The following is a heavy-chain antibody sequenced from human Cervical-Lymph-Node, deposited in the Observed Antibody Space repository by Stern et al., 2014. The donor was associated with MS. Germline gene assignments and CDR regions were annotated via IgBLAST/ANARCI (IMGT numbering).Heavy chain of an antibody. D-gene: IGHD5-12*01. CDR1: GYSFTNYW. J-gene: IGHJ4*02. CDR2: IYPGDSDT. CDR3: ARGSGYSTY. V-gene: IGHV5-51*01. Sequence: MQLVQSGAEVRKPGESLRISCKTSGYSFTNYWIAWVRQMPWKGLEMMGVIYPGDSDTRYSPSIQGRVTISADKSITTAYLQWNSLEASDTAMYYCARGSGYSTYWGQGTLVTVSS.